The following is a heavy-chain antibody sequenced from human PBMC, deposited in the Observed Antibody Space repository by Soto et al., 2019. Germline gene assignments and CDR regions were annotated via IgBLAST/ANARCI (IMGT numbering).Heavy chain of an antibody. J-gene: IGHJ4*02. D-gene: IGHD2-21*02. CDR1: GDSVSSNIAA. V-gene: IGHV6-1*01. CDR2: TYYRSRWCS. CDR3: ARDRPHHAYCGGDCYPGGFDS. Sequence: SQTLSLTCAISGDSVSSNIAAWNWIRQSPSRGLEWLGRTYYRSRWCSNYAVSVRSRITINPDTSKNQFSLQLNSVTPEDTAIYYCARDRPHHAYCGGDCYPGGFDSWGQGILVTVS.